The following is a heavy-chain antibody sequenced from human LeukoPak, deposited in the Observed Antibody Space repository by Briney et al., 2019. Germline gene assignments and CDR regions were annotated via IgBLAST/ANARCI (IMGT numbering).Heavy chain of an antibody. CDR2: TSPKSGDR. CDR1: GYTFTDYF. CDR3: ARDNYGTLDY. D-gene: IGHD4-17*01. J-gene: IGHJ4*02. Sequence: RASVKVSCKISGYTFTDYFIHWVRQAPGQGLEWMGWTSPKSGDRKCTQKFQGRVTMTRDTSISTVYMELDRLTFDDTAVYFCARDNYGTLDYWGQGSXVTVSS. V-gene: IGHV1-2*02.